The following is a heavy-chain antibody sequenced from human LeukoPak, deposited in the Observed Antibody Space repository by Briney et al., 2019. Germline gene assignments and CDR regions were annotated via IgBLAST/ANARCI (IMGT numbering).Heavy chain of an antibody. Sequence: ASVKVSCKASGYTFTGYYMHWVRQAPGQGLEWMGWINANSGGTNYAQKFQGRVTMTRDTSISTAYMELSRLRSDDTAVYYCARDSASRGSYYSGDNYWGQGTLVTVSS. V-gene: IGHV1-2*02. CDR1: GYTFTGYY. D-gene: IGHD1-26*01. J-gene: IGHJ4*02. CDR2: INANSGGT. CDR3: ARDSASRGSYYSGDNY.